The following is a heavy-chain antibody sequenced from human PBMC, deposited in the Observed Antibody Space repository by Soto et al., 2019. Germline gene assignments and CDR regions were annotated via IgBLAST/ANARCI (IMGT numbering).Heavy chain of an antibody. CDR1: GYTFTSYD. D-gene: IGHD2-21*02. V-gene: IGHV1-8*01. CDR3: ARSIVVVTALDY. CDR2: MNPNSGNT. J-gene: IGHJ4*02. Sequence: ASVKVSCKASGYTFTSYDINWVRQAPGQGLEWMGWMNPNSGNTGYAQKFQGRVTITRDTSASTAYMELSSLRSEDTAVYYCARSIVVVTALDYWGQGTLVTVSS.